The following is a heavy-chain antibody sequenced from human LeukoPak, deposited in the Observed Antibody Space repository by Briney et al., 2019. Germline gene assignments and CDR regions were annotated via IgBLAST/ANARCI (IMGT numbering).Heavy chain of an antibody. V-gene: IGHV3-23*01. Sequence: GGSLRLSCAASGFTFSSYAMSWVRQAPGKGLEWVSAISGSGGSTYYADSVKGRFTISKDNSKNTLYLQMNSLRAEDTAVYYCASSLYYYDSSGYPEGPHAFDIWGQGTMVTVSS. D-gene: IGHD3-22*01. CDR2: ISGSGGST. J-gene: IGHJ3*02. CDR3: ASSLYYYDSSGYPEGPHAFDI. CDR1: GFTFSSYA.